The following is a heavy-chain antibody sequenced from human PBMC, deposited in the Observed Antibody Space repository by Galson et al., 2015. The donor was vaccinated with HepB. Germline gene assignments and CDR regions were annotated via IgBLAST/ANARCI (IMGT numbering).Heavy chain of an antibody. CDR3: TADCPDSADYSLDY. J-gene: IGHJ4*02. D-gene: IGHD4-17*01. CDR1: GFTFTNAW. V-gene: IGHV3-15*01. Sequence: SLRLSCAASGFTFTNAWMSWVRQVPGRGLEWVARIKSKVHGGTTDYAAPVKGRFTISRDDSKTTLYLQMNSLKTEDTAVYYCTADCPDSADYSLDYWGQGTLVTVSS. CDR2: IKSKVHGGTT.